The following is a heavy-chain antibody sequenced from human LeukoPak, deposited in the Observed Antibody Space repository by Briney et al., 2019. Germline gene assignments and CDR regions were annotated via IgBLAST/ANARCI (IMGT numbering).Heavy chain of an antibody. CDR3: AKDVAARRYYFDY. V-gene: IGHV3-23*01. Sequence: GGSLRLSCEASGFSFSSYVMSWVRQAPGKGLEWVSTISASGDSTYYADSVKGRFTVSRDNSKNTLFLQMNSLRVEDMAVYYRAKDVAARRYYFDYWGQGTLVTVSS. D-gene: IGHD6-6*01. CDR1: GFSFSSYV. J-gene: IGHJ4*02. CDR2: ISASGDST.